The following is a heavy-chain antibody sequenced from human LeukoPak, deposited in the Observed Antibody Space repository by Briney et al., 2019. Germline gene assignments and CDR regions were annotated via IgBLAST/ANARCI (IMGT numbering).Heavy chain of an antibody. Sequence: SETLSLTCEVNGGSFNGYHWTWIRQSPGKGLEWIGEINDSGSPIYSPSLRSRLTISVDTSKNQFSVTLTSVTVADTAVYYCARGPHQHWPLGQFWGQGSLVTVSS. CDR3: ARGPHQHWPLGQF. CDR2: INDSGSP. D-gene: IGHD2-2*01. V-gene: IGHV4-34*01. CDR1: GGSFNGYH. J-gene: IGHJ4*02.